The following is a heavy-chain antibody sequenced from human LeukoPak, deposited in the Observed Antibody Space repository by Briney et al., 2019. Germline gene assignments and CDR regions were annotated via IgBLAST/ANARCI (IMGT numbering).Heavy chain of an antibody. CDR3: AKRGVVIRVILVGFHKEAYYFDS. V-gene: IGHV3-7*03. D-gene: IGHD3-22*01. Sequence: PGGSLRLSCAASGFTFSSYWMSWVRQAPGKGLEWVANIKQDGSEKYYVDSVKGRFTISRDNGKNTLYLQMNSLRAEDTAVYFCAKRGVVIRVILVGFHKEAYYFDSWGQGALVTVSS. CDR1: GFTFSSYW. CDR2: IKQDGSEK. J-gene: IGHJ4*02.